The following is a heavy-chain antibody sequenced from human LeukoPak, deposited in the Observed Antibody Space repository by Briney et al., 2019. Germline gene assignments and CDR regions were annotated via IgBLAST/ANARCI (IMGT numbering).Heavy chain of an antibody. CDR3: ARDFDYGDSLVETFDY. J-gene: IGHJ4*02. CDR2: IYYSGST. Sequence: TTSETLSLTCTVSGYSISSGYYWAWIRQPPGKGLEWIGSIYYSGSTYYNPSLKSRVTISVDTSKNQFSLQLNSVTPEDTAVYYCARDFDYGDSLVETFDYWGQGTLVTVSS. V-gene: IGHV4-38-2*02. D-gene: IGHD4-17*01. CDR1: GYSISSGYY.